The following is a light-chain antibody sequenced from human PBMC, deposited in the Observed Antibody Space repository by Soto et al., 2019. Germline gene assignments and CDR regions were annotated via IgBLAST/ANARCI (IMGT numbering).Light chain of an antibody. V-gene: IGLV2-11*01. CDR2: DVS. Sequence: QSALTQPRSVXXSPGQSVTISCTGTSSDVGGYNYVSWYQQHPGKAPKLMIYDVSKRPSGVPDRFSGSKSGNTASLTISGLQAEDEADYYCCSYAGSSWVFGGGTKLTVL. CDR3: CSYAGSSWV. J-gene: IGLJ3*02. CDR1: SSDVGGYNY.